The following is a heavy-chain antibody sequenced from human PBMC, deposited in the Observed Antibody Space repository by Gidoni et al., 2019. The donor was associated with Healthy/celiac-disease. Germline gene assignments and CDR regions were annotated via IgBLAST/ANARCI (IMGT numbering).Heavy chain of an antibody. J-gene: IGHJ4*02. CDR1: GFTFSSYA. CDR2: ISGSGGST. CDR3: AKIVLMVYAADY. D-gene: IGHD2-8*01. Sequence: EVQLLESGGGLVQPGGSLSLPCSASGFTFSSYAMSWVRQAPGKGLEWVSAISGSGGSTYYADSVKGRFTISRDNSKNTLYLQMNSLRAEDTAVYYCAKIVLMVYAADYWGQGTLVTVSS. V-gene: IGHV3-23*01.